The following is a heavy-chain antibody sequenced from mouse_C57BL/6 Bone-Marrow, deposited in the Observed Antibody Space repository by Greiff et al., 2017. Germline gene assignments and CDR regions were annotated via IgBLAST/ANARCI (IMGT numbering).Heavy chain of an antibody. CDR2: INPYNGGT. CDR1: GYTFTDYY. CDR3: ARDTAAWFAY. Sequence: VQLQQSGPVLVKPGASVKMSCKASGYTFTDYYMNWVKQSHGKSLEWIGVINPYNGGTSYNQKFKGKATLTVDKSSSTAYMELNSLTSEDSAVYYCARDTAAWFAYWGQGTLVTVSA. J-gene: IGHJ3*01. V-gene: IGHV1-19*01.